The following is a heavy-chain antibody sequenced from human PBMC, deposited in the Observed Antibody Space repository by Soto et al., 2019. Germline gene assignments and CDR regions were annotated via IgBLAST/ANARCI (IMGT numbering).Heavy chain of an antibody. CDR3: ASDWGNTYGNYFDS. J-gene: IGHJ4*02. Sequence: QVQLQESGPGLVKPSETLSLTCTVSGGSVSSGGYQWSWIRQSPGKGLEWIGNIYPSGTTKYYPSLKGRVTISVDTSKNQFSLKVSSVTAADTAVYYCASDWGNTYGNYFDSWGQGTLVTVSS. D-gene: IGHD5-18*01. CDR1: GGSVSSGGYQ. V-gene: IGHV4-61*08. CDR2: IYPSGTT.